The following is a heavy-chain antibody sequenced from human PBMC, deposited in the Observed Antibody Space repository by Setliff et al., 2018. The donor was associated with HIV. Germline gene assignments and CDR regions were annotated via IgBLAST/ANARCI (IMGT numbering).Heavy chain of an antibody. V-gene: IGHV4-4*09. CDR3: ARGLSFYDPGGFDY. J-gene: IGHJ4*02. CDR2: IYTSGST. Sequence: LSLTCTVSGGSISSYYWSWIWQPPGKGLEWIGYIYTSGSTNYNPSLKSRVTISVDTSKNQFSLKLSSVTAADTAVYYCARGLSFYDPGGFDYWGQGTLVTVSS. CDR1: GGSISSYY. D-gene: IGHD3-22*01.